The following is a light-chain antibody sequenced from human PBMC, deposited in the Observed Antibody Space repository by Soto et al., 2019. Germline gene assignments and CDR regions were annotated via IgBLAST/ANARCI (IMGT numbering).Light chain of an antibody. Sequence: DIVMTQSPDSLAVSLGERATINCKSSQSVLYSSNNKNYLAWYQQKPGQPPKLLIYWASTREPGVPDRFSGSGSGTDFTLTIRSLQAEDVAVYYCQQYYSTPYTFGQGTKLEIK. CDR1: QSVLYSSNNKNY. CDR2: WAS. J-gene: IGKJ2*01. CDR3: QQYYSTPYT. V-gene: IGKV4-1*01.